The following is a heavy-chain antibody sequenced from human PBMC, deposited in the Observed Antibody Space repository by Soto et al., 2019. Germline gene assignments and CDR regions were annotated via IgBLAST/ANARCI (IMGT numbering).Heavy chain of an antibody. CDR2: TYYRSKWYY. V-gene: IGHV6-1*01. CDR3: ARDGSGFHWYFDV. J-gene: IGHJ2*01. Sequence: VQLQQSGPGLVKPSQTLSLMCDISGDSVSSVTATWSWIRQSPSRGLEWLGRTYYRSKWYYDYEVSVKSRIVITPDTSKNQLTLDLNSVTPEDTAVYFCARDGSGFHWYFDVWGRGTLVTVS. D-gene: IGHD6-19*01. CDR1: GDSVSSVTAT.